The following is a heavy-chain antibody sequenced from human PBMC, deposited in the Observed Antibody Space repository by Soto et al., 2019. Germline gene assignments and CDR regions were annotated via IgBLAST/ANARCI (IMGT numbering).Heavy chain of an antibody. Sequence: PGGSLRLSCAASGFTFNSAWMSWVRQAPGKGLEWVGRIKSKADGGTTDYVAPVKGRFTISRDGSKNTLYLQMNSLKTEDTAVYYCTTDSMVRGGYYFDYWGQGALVTVSS. V-gene: IGHV3-15*01. D-gene: IGHD3-10*01. CDR1: GFTFNSAW. J-gene: IGHJ4*02. CDR2: IKSKADGGTT. CDR3: TTDSMVRGGYYFDY.